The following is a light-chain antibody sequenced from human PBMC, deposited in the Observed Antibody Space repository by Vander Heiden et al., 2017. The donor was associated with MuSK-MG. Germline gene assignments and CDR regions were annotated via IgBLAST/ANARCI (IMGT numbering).Light chain of an antibody. V-gene: IGKV3-11*01. CDR1: ESISTY. Sequence: PRERATLPCRASESISTYLAWFQQRPGQAPRLLIYDASNRATGVPARFSGSGSGTDFTLPISSLEPEDFAVYYCQQRSNWPPVTFGQGTRLEIK. CDR3: QQRSNWPPVT. J-gene: IGKJ5*01. CDR2: DAS.